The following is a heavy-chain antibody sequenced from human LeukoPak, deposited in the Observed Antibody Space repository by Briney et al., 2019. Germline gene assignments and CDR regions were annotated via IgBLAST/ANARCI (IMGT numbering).Heavy chain of an antibody. CDR1: GGAISYYY. CDR2: INHSGST. V-gene: IGHV4-34*01. J-gene: IGHJ4*02. Sequence: PSETLSLTCTVSGGAISYYYWSWIRQPPGKGLEWIGEINHSGSTNYNPSLKSRVTISVDTSKNQFSLKLSSVTAADTAVYYCARSSWSLFDYWGQGTLVTVSS. D-gene: IGHD1-26*01. CDR3: ARSSWSLFDY.